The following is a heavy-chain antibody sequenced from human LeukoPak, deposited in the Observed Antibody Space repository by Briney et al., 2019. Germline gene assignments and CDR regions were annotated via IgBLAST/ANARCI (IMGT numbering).Heavy chain of an antibody. Sequence: SETLSLTCTVSGGSISSYYWSWIRQPPGKGLEWIGYIYYSGSTNYNPSLKSRVTISVDTSKNQLSLRLSSVTAADTAVYYCARIPSEYYPYYYGMDVWGQGTTVTVSS. D-gene: IGHD3-10*01. CDR2: IYYSGST. CDR3: ARIPSEYYPYYYGMDV. J-gene: IGHJ6*02. V-gene: IGHV4-59*01. CDR1: GGSISSYY.